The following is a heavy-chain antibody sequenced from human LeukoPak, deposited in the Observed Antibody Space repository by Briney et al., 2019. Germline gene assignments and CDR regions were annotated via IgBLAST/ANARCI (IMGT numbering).Heavy chain of an antibody. J-gene: IGHJ4*02. V-gene: IGHV4-59*01. Sequence: SETLSLTCTVSGGSISSYYWSWIRQPPGKGLEWIGYIYYSGSTNYNPSLKSRVTISVDTSKNQFSLKLSSVTAADTAVYYCARDPHPVTVTHPFDYWGQGTLVTVSS. D-gene: IGHD4-11*01. CDR1: GGSISSYY. CDR2: IYYSGST. CDR3: ARDPHPVTVTHPFDY.